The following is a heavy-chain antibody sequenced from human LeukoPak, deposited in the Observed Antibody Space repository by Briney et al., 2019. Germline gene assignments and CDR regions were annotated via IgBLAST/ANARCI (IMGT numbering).Heavy chain of an antibody. V-gene: IGHV3-48*04. CDR2: ISGTGSTI. J-gene: IGHJ4*02. CDR1: GFTFNVYS. CDR3: ARDRGTAGLDY. D-gene: IGHD2-21*02. Sequence: GGSLRLSCAASGFTFNVYSVNWVRQAPGKGLEWVSYISGTGSTIYYAASVKGRFTISRDNAKNSLYLQMNSLRVEDTAVYYCARDRGTAGLDYWSQGTLVTVSS.